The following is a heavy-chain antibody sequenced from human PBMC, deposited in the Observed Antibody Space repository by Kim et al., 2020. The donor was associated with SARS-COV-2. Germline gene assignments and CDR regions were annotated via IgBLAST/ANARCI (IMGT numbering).Heavy chain of an antibody. V-gene: IGHV5-51*01. J-gene: IGHJ4*02. Sequence: PSFQGQVTTSPDKSISTAYLQWSSLKASDTAMYYCARHGGATSLPVPFDYWGQGTLVTVSS. D-gene: IGHD1-26*01. CDR3: ARHGGATSLPVPFDY.